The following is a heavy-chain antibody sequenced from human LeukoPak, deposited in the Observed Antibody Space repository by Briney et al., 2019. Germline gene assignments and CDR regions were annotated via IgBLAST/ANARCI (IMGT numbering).Heavy chain of an antibody. CDR3: ARDLSLLGLDD. V-gene: IGHV3-23*01. Sequence: GGSLRLSCAASGFTFSSYAMSWVRQAPGKGLEWVSAIGVSGIHTYFADSVKGRFSISRGDSRNTVYLQMKSLRAGDTALYFCARDLSLLGLDDWGQGTLVTVSS. J-gene: IGHJ4*02. D-gene: IGHD3-16*01. CDR1: GFTFSSYA. CDR2: IGVSGIHT.